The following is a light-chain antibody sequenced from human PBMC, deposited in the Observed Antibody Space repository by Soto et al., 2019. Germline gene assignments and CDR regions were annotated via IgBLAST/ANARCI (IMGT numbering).Light chain of an antibody. CDR3: AAWDSTLSGGV. Sequence: QSVLTQPPSVSATPGQKVIISCSGSSSNIGINYVSWYQQLPGTAPKLLIYDNNKRPSGIPDRFSGSKSGTSATLGITGLQTGDEADDYCAAWDSTLSGGVFGTGTKVTVL. V-gene: IGLV1-51*01. CDR1: SSNIGINY. J-gene: IGLJ1*01. CDR2: DNN.